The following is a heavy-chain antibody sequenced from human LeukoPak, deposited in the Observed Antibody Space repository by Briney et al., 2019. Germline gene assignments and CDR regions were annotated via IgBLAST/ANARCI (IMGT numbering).Heavy chain of an antibody. D-gene: IGHD5-12*01. J-gene: IGHJ4*02. CDR2: IYYSGST. CDR1: GYSISSGYY. CDR3: ARHGGLKYGGYEKRFDY. Sequence: SETLSLTCAVSGYSISSGYYWGWIRQPPGKGLEWIASIYYSGSTYYNPSLESRVTISVDTSKNQFSLKLNSVTAADTAVYYCARHGGLKYGGYEKRFDYWGQGTLVTVSS. V-gene: IGHV4-38-2*01.